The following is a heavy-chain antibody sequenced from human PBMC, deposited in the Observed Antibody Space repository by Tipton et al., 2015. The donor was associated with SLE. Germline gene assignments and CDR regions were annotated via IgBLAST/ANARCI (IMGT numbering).Heavy chain of an antibody. Sequence: TLSLTCTVSGGSISGTYYWNWIRQSAGKGLEWIGGIHHRGSTYYNPSLKSRVTISVDTSKNQFSLKLSSVTAADTAIYYCARRQRGYSYAPFDNWGQGTLVPVSS. CDR3: ARRQRGYSYAPFDN. J-gene: IGHJ4*02. CDR1: GGSISGTYY. CDR2: IHHRGST. V-gene: IGHV4-39*01. D-gene: IGHD5-18*01.